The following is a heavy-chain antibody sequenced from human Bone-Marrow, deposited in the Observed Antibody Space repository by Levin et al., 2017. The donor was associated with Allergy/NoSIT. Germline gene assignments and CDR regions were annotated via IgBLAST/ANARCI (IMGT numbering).Heavy chain of an antibody. CDR2: ISSNGGST. D-gene: IGHD3-10*01. CDR3: ARDPNARFFIWPVDY. CDR1: GFTFSSYA. J-gene: IGHJ4*02. Sequence: GGSLRLSCAASGFTFSSYAMHWVRQAPGKGLEYVSAISSNGGSTYYANSVKGRFTISRDNSKNTLYLQMGSLRAEDMAVYYCARDPNARFFIWPVDYWGQGTLVTVSS. V-gene: IGHV3-64*01.